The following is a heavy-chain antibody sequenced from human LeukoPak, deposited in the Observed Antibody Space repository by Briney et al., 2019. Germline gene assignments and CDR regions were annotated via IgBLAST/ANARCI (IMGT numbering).Heavy chain of an antibody. Sequence: SETLSLTCTVTGDSISVGDFYWSWIRQPAGKGLEWIGRVQTSGITDYNPSLSRRVTISIDTSRNQLSLRLSSVSAADTAVYHCARGVSQVRGLWFDPWGQGTLVTVSA. J-gene: IGHJ5*02. CDR3: ARGVSQVRGLWFDP. D-gene: IGHD3-10*01. CDR1: GDSISVGDFY. CDR2: VQTSGIT. V-gene: IGHV4-61*02.